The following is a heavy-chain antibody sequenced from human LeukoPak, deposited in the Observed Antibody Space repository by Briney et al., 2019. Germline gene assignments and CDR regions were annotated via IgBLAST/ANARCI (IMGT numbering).Heavy chain of an antibody. CDR3: ARGRRVHSYGFNNWFDP. Sequence: ASVTVSCKASGYTFTSYDINWVRQATGQGLEWMGWMNPNSGNTGYAQKFQGRVTMTRNTSISTAYMELSSLRSEDTAVYYCARGRRVHSYGFNNWFDPWGQGTLVTVSS. D-gene: IGHD5-18*01. V-gene: IGHV1-8*01. J-gene: IGHJ5*02. CDR2: MNPNSGNT. CDR1: GYTFTSYD.